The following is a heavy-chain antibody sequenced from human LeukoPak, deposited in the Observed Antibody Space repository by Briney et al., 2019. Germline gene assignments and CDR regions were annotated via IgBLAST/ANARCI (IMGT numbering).Heavy chain of an antibody. CDR2: INHSGST. J-gene: IGHJ4*02. CDR3: ARSSRIDY. V-gene: IGHV4-39*07. Sequence: SETLSLTCNVSGGSISSGGSRWSWIRQPPGKGLEWIGEINHSGSTNYNPSLKSRVTISVDTSKNQFSLKLSSVTAADTAVYYCARSSRIDYWGQGTLVTVSS. CDR1: GGSISSGGSR.